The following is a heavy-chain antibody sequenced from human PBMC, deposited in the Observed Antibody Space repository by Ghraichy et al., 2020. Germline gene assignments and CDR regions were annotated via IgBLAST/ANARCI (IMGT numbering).Heavy chain of an antibody. CDR1: GLSVSNNY. V-gene: IGHV3-53*01. CDR3: ARGGYGMDV. J-gene: IGHJ6*02. Sequence: GGSLRLSCAASGLSVSNNYMSWVRQAPEKGLEWVSVMYIGGSTYYADSVKGRFTISRDSSKNTLNLQMNSLRAEDTAVYYCARGGYGMDVWGQGTTVTVSS. CDR2: MYIGGST.